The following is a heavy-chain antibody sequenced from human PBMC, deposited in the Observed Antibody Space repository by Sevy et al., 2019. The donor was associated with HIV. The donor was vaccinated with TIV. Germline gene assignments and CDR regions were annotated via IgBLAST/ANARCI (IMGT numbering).Heavy chain of an antibody. D-gene: IGHD3-10*01. J-gene: IGHJ4*02. CDR1: GFTFSNSF. CDR2: ISSGSSYI. V-gene: IGHV3-21*01. CDR3: ARGDYYGSLYYFDY. Sequence: GGSLRLSCAASGFTFSNSFMNWVRQAPGKGLEWVTSISSGSSYIFYADSLKGRFTISRDNAKNSLYLHMNSLRAEDTAVYYCARGDYYGSLYYFDYWGPGTLVTVSS.